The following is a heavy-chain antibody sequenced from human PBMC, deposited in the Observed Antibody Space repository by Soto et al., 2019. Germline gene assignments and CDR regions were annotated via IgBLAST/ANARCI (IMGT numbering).Heavy chain of an antibody. CDR3: MRGNTGYGNFDY. CDR2: IYRDGTT. Sequence: GGSLRLSCAVSGFSLNNYWMHWVRQRPGKGLVWVARIYRDGTTSYADSVKGRFTISRDNAKNTVSLQMNSLKDEDTAVYYCMRGNTGYGNFDYWGQGTTVTVSS. J-gene: IGHJ4*02. D-gene: IGHD5-12*01. CDR1: GFSLNNYW. V-gene: IGHV3-74*01.